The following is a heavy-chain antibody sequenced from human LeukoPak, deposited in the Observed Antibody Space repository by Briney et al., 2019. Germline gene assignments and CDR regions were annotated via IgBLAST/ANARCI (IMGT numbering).Heavy chain of an antibody. CDR2: IYYSGST. J-gene: IGHJ4*02. D-gene: IGHD2-21*02. V-gene: IGHV4-61*01. CDR3: ARDYCGGDCFPDY. CDR1: GGSVRSGSFY. Sequence: SETLSLTCTVSGGSVRSGSFYWSWIRQPPGKGLEWIGYIYYSGSTNYNPSLKSRVTISVDTSKNQFSLKLSSVTAADTAVYYCARDYCGGDCFPDYWGQGTLVTVSS.